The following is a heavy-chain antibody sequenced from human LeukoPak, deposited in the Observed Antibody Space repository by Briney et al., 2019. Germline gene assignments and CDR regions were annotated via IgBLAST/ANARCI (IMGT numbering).Heavy chain of an antibody. V-gene: IGHV3-7*01. CDR3: ARVGDCSSTSCYEEDY. D-gene: IGHD2-2*01. Sequence: GGSLRLSCAASGFTFSSYWMSWVRQAPGKGLEWVANIKQDGSEKYYVDSVKGRFTISRDNAKNSLYLQMNSLRAEDTAVYYCARVGDCSSTSCYEEDYWGQGTLVTVSS. CDR1: GFTFSSYW. J-gene: IGHJ4*02. CDR2: IKQDGSEK.